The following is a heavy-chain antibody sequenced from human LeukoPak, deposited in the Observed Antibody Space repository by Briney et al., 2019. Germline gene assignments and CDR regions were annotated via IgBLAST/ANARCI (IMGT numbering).Heavy chain of an antibody. CDR2: ISSSSSYI. CDR3: AKDATYYFDSSVYPTFNY. Sequence: GGSLRLSCAASGFTFSSYSMNWVRQAPGKGLEWVSSISSSSSYIYYADSVKGRFTISRDNAKNSLYLQMNNLRAEDTALYYCAKDATYYFDSSVYPTFNYWGQGTLVTVSS. J-gene: IGHJ4*02. V-gene: IGHV3-21*04. CDR1: GFTFSSYS. D-gene: IGHD3-22*01.